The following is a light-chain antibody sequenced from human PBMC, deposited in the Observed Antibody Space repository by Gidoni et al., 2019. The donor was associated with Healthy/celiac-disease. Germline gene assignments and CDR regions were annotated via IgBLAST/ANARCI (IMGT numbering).Light chain of an antibody. CDR3: SSYTISSTPV. CDR2: EVS. J-gene: IGLJ2*01. V-gene: IGLV2-14*01. Sequence: QSALTQPASVSGSPGQSITISCTGTSSDVGGYNYVSWYQKQPGKAPKLMIYEVSNRPSGVSNRFSGSKSGNTSSLTISFLQAEDEADYYCSSYTISSTPVFGGGTKLTVL. CDR1: SSDVGGYNY.